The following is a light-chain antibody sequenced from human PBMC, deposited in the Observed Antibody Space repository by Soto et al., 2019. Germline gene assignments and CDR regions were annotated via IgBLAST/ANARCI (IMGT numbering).Light chain of an antibody. CDR2: KAS. Sequence: IQVTKSASALSASLGDRVTITCRDLQSISNWLAWYPHKPGKAPTLLISKASTLESGVPSRFSGSGSGTEFTLTITSLHPDDFATYYCHHYNVYSIAWTFGQGTNVDIK. V-gene: IGKV1-5*03. CDR3: HHYNVYSIAWT. J-gene: IGKJ1*01. CDR1: QSISNW.